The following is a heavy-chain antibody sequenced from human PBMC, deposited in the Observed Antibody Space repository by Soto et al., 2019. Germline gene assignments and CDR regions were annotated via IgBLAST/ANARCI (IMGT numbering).Heavy chain of an antibody. CDR3: AKASCEWCYFDY. CDR1: GFTFSSYA. J-gene: IGHJ4*02. V-gene: IGHV3-23*01. Sequence: EVQLLESGGGLVQPGGSLRLSCAASGFTFSSYAMSWVRQAPGKGLEWVSAISGSGGSTYYADSVKGRFTISRDNSKNPLYLQMNSLRAEDTAVYYCAKASCEWCYFDYWGQGTLVTVSS. CDR2: ISGSGGST. D-gene: IGHD2-15*01.